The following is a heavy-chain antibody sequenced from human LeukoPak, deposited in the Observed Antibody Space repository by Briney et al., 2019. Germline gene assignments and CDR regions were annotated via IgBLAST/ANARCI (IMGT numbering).Heavy chain of an antibody. V-gene: IGHV3-23*01. Sequence: GGSLRLSCAASGFTFSSYAMSWVRQAPGKGLEWVSAISGSGGSTYYADSVKGRFTISRDNSKNTLYLQMNSLRAEDTAVYYCAKDLQITMVRGVSITTYAFDIWGQGTMVTVSS. CDR2: ISGSGGST. CDR1: GFTFSSYA. D-gene: IGHD3-10*01. CDR3: AKDLQITMVRGVSITTYAFDI. J-gene: IGHJ3*02.